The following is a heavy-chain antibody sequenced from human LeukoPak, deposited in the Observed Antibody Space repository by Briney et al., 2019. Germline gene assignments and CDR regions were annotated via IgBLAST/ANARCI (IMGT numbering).Heavy chain of an antibody. J-gene: IGHJ4*02. CDR3: ARMNGRAVVAATDY. D-gene: IGHD2-15*01. CDR2: INPNSGGT. V-gene: IGHV1-2*02. CDR1: GYTFTSYY. Sequence: GASVKVSCKASGYTFTSYYMHWVRQAPGQGLEWMGWINPNSGGTNYAQKFQGRVTMTRDTSISTAYMELSRLRSEDTAVYYCARMNGRAVVAATDYWGQGTLVTVSS.